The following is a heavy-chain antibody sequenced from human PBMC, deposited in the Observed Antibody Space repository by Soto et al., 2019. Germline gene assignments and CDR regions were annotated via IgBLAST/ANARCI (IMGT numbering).Heavy chain of an antibody. CDR1: GGSISSGGYY. D-gene: IGHD6-19*01. V-gene: IGHV4-31*01. CDR2: IYYSGST. J-gene: IGHJ4*02. Sequence: QVQLQESGPGLVKPSQTLSLTCTVSGGSISSGGYYWSWIRQHPGKGLEWIGYIYYSGSTYYNPSLKXXVXIXXDTSKNQFSLKLSSVTAADTAVYYCARDGVAGMVYWGQGTLVTVSS. CDR3: ARDGVAGMVY.